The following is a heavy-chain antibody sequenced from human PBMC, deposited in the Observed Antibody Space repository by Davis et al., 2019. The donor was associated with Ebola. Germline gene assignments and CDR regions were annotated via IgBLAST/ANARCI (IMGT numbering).Heavy chain of an antibody. CDR3: ARERRISIAARRDYYYGMDV. CDR1: GYTFTTYG. Sequence: ASSKVSCKASGYTFTTYGISWVRQAPRQGLEWMGWISAYNGNTNSAQKFQGRVTITADKSTSTAYMELSSLRSEDTAVYYCARERRISIAARRDYYYGMDVWGQGTTVTVSS. J-gene: IGHJ6*02. D-gene: IGHD6-6*01. V-gene: IGHV1-18*01. CDR2: ISAYNGNT.